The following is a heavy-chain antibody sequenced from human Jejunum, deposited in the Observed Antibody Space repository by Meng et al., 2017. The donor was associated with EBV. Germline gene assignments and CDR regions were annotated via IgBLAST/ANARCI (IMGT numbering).Heavy chain of an antibody. J-gene: IGHJ4*02. D-gene: IGHD6-19*01. CDR2: LYFSGST. CDR3: ARRGSSSGWYSYDY. V-gene: IGHV4-39*01. Sequence: REPDPGRVKPPGTSSLTGTVSGGSISSSYYYWSWIRQPPGKGLELIGSLYFSGSTYSNPSLNSRVTISADTSNNQFSLKLSSVTAADTAVYYCARRGSSSGWYSYDYWGQGTLVTVSS. CDR1: GGSISSSYYY.